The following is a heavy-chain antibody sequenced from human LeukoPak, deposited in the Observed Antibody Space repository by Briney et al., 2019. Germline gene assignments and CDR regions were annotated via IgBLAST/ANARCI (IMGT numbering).Heavy chain of an antibody. CDR1: GYIFSVFY. V-gene: IGHV1-2*02. CDR3: ATPGTYDSSGWDFDY. Sequence: ASVKVSCKASGYIFSVFYMHWVRQAPGQGPEWMGWINPNSGDTKYSQKFQGRVTITRDTSASTAYMELSSLRSEDTAVYYCATPGTYDSSGWDFDYWGQGTLVTVSS. D-gene: IGHD3-22*01. CDR2: INPNSGDT. J-gene: IGHJ4*02.